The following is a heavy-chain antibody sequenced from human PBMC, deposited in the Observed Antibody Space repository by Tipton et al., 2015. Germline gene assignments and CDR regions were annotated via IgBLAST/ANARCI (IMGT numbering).Heavy chain of an antibody. J-gene: IGHJ4*02. V-gene: IGHV4-59*01. CDR1: GDSISSYY. CDR2: IYHSEST. D-gene: IGHD1-26*01. CDR3: ARVRIVGATNYFDY. Sequence: TLSLTCIVSGDSISSYYWSWIRQPPGKGLEWIGYIYHSESTNCNPSLKSRVTISADTSKNQFSLKLSSVTAADTAVYYCARVRIVGATNYFDYWGQGTQVTVSS.